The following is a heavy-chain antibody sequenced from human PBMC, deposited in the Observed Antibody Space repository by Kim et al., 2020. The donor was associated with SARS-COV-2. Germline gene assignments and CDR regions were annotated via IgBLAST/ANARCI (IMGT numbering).Heavy chain of an antibody. CDR2: INHSGST. CDR3: ARKKFWSGYFWDY. CDR1: GGSFSGYY. V-gene: IGHV4-34*01. Sequence: SETLSLTCAVYGGSFSGYYWSWIRQPPGKGLEWIGEINHSGSTNYNPSLKSRVTISVDTSKNQFSLKLSSVTAADTAVYYCARKKFWSGYFWDYWGQGTLVTVSS. D-gene: IGHD3-3*01. J-gene: IGHJ4*02.